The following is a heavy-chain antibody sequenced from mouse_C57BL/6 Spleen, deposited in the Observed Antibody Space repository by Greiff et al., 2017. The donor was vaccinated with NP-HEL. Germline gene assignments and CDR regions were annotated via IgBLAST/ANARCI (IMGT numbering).Heavy chain of an antibody. V-gene: IGHV1-74*01. CDR1: GYTFTSYW. CDR2: IHPSDSDT. Sequence: VQLQQPGAELVKPGASVKVSCKASGYTFTSYWMHWVKQRPGQGLEWLGRIHPSDSDTNYNQQFKGKATLTVDKSSSTAYMQLSSLTSEDSAVYYCAKNYDYNYYAMDYWGQGTSVTVSS. D-gene: IGHD2-4*01. J-gene: IGHJ4*01. CDR3: AKNYDYNYYAMDY.